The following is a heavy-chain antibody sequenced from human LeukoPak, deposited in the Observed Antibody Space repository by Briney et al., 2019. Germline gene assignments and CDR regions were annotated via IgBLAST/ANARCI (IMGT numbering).Heavy chain of an antibody. J-gene: IGHJ4*02. CDR1: GFSIGNNY. V-gene: IGHV3-53*05. Sequence: PGGSLSLSCAASGFSIGNNYVTWVRQPPGKGLEWVSVIYSGGDTYYADSVKGRFTISRDNSKNMLYLQMNSLRVEDTAVYYCTDAVAGWGQGALVTVS. D-gene: IGHD4-23*01. CDR3: TDAVAG. CDR2: IYSGGDT.